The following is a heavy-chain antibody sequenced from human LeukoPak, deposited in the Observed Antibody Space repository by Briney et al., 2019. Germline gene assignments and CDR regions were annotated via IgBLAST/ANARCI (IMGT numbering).Heavy chain of an antibody. J-gene: IGHJ5*02. V-gene: IGHV4-30-2*01. CDR2: IYHSGST. CDR3: ARGYGDFAT. CDR1: GGSISSGGYY. Sequence: SETLSLTCTVSGGSISSGGYYWSWIRQPPGKGLEWIGYIYHSGSTYYNPSLKSRVTISVDRSKNQFSLKLSSVTAADTAVYYCARGYGDFATWGQGTLDTVSS. D-gene: IGHD4-17*01.